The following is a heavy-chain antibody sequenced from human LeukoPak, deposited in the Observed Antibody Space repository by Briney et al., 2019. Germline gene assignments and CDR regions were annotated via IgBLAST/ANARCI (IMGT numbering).Heavy chain of an antibody. CDR1: GFTFSSYG. CDR3: AKLYSSSWYPGELDY. CDR2: ISYDGSNK. Sequence: PGGSLRLSCAASGFTFSSYGMHWVRQAPGKGLEWVAVISYDGSNKYYADSVKGRFTISRDNSKNTLYLQMNGLRAEDTAVYYCAKLYSSSWYPGELDYWGQGTLVTVSS. J-gene: IGHJ4*02. V-gene: IGHV3-30*18. D-gene: IGHD6-13*01.